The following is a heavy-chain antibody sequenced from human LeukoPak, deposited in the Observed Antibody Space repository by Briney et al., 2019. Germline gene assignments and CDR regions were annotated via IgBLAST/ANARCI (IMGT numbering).Heavy chain of an antibody. CDR1: GGTFSSYA. CDR2: IIPIFGTA. D-gene: IGHD3-22*01. J-gene: IGHJ4*02. V-gene: IGHV1-69*13. Sequence: ASVKVSCKASGGTFSSYAISWVRQAPGQGLEWMGGIIPIFGTANYAQKFQGRVTITADESTSTAYMELSSLRSEDTAVYYCARDHHYYDSSGYYPYYFDYWGQGTLVTVSS. CDR3: ARDHHYYDSSGYYPYYFDY.